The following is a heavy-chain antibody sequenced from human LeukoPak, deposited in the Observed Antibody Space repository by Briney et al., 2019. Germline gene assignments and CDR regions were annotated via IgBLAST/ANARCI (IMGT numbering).Heavy chain of an antibody. CDR3: ARGCSSTSCYARPVGMDV. CDR2: ISAYNGNT. D-gene: IGHD2-2*01. Sequence: ASVKVSCKASGYTFTSYGISWVRQAPGQGLEWMGWISAYNGNTNYAQKLQGRVTMTTDTSTSTAYMELRSLRSDDTAVYYRARGCSSTSCYARPVGMDVWGQGTTVTVSS. J-gene: IGHJ6*02. CDR1: GYTFTSYG. V-gene: IGHV1-18*01.